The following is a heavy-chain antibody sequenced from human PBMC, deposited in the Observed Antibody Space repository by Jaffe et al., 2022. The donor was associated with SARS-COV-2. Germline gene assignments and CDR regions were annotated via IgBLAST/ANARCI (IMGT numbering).Heavy chain of an antibody. Sequence: QVQLVQSGAEVKKPGASVKVSCKVSGYTLTELSMHWVRQAPGKGLEWMGGFDPEDGETIYAQKFQGRVTMTEDTSTDTAYMELSSLRSEDTAVYYCATGYYDKVAGPVPFDIWGQGTMVTVSS. CDR2: FDPEDGET. CDR1: GYTLTELS. V-gene: IGHV1-24*01. J-gene: IGHJ3*02. CDR3: ATGYYDKVAGPVPFDI. D-gene: IGHD3-22*01.